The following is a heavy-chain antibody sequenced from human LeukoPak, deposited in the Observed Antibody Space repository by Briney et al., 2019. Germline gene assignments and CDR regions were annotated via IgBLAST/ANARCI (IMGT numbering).Heavy chain of an antibody. CDR1: GFTFSSYS. Sequence: PGGSLRLSCAASGFTFSSYSMNWVRQAPGKGLEWVSSISSSSTYIYYADSVKGRFTISRDNAKNSLYLQMNSLRAEDTAVYYCAREITSIAALTPLDYWGQGTLVTVSS. CDR3: AREITSIAALTPLDY. D-gene: IGHD6-6*01. V-gene: IGHV3-21*01. CDR2: ISSSSTYI. J-gene: IGHJ4*02.